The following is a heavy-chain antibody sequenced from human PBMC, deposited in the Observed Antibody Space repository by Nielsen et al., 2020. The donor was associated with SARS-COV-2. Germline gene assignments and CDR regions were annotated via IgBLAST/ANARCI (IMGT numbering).Heavy chain of an antibody. CDR2: IKQDGSEK. V-gene: IGHV3-7*03. J-gene: IGHJ6*02. CDR1: GFTFSSYW. D-gene: IGHD3-22*01. Sequence: GGSLRLSCAASGFTFSSYWMSWVRQAPGKGLEWVANIKQDGSEKYYVDSVKGRFTISRDNAKNSLYLRMNSLRAEDTAVYYCARVFIKRVVVTRSYYYYGMDVWGQGTTVTVSS. CDR3: ARVFIKRVVVTRSYYYYGMDV.